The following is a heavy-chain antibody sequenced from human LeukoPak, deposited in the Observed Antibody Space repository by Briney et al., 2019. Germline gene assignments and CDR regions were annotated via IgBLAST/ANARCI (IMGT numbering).Heavy chain of an antibody. CDR3: ARDYQSIAVAGSDY. V-gene: IGHV4-39*07. J-gene: IGHJ4*02. CDR1: GGSISSSSYY. CDR2: IYYSGST. Sequence: PSETLSLTCTVSGGSISSSSYYWGWIRQPPGKGLEWIGSIYYSGSTYYNPSLKSRVTISVDTSKNQFSLKLSSVTAADTAVYYCARDYQSIAVAGSDYWGQGTLVTVSS. D-gene: IGHD6-19*01.